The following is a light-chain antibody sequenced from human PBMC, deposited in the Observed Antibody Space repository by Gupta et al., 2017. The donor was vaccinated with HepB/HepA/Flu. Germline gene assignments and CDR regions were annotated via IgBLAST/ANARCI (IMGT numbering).Light chain of an antibody. CDR1: SLRSYY. CDR3: NSRDSSGNHVV. J-gene: IGLJ2*01. CDR2: GKN. V-gene: IGLV3-19*01. Sequence: SSELTQAPAVSVALGQTVRITCQGDSLRSYYASWYQQKPRQAPVLVIYGKNNRPSGIPDRFSGSSSGNTASLTITGAQAEDEADYYCNSRDSSGNHVVFGGGTKLTVL.